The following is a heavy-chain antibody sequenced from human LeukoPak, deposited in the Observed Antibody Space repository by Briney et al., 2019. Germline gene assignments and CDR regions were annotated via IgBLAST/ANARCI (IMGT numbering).Heavy chain of an antibody. Sequence: GGSLRPSCAASGFTVSSNYMSWVRQAPGKGLEWVSVIYSGGRTYYADSVKGRFTISRDNSKNTVYLQMNSLRAEDTAVYYCARESSSGYYLSYWGQGTLVTVSS. CDR3: ARESSSGYYLSY. D-gene: IGHD3-22*01. CDR2: IYSGGRT. V-gene: IGHV3-66*01. CDR1: GFTVSSNY. J-gene: IGHJ4*02.